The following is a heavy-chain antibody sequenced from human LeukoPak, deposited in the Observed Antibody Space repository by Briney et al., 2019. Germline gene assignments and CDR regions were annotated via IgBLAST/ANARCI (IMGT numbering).Heavy chain of an antibody. D-gene: IGHD6-13*01. CDR1: GGSISSYY. Sequence: PSETLSLTCTVSGGSISSYYWSLIRQPPGKGLEWIGYIYYSGSTNYNPSLKSRVTISVDTSKNQFSLKLSSVTAADTAVYYCARGIDNSSSWFLYYYYGMDVWGQGTTVTVSS. J-gene: IGHJ6*02. CDR3: ARGIDNSSSWFLYYYYGMDV. V-gene: IGHV4-59*01. CDR2: IYYSGST.